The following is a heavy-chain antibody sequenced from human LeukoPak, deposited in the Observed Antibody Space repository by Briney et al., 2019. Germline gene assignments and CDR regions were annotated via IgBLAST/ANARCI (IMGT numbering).Heavy chain of an antibody. V-gene: IGHV3-7*01. CDR2: IKQDGSEK. CDR1: GFTFSSYW. D-gene: IGHD1-26*01. CDR3: ARAIGGELTDY. J-gene: IGHJ4*02. Sequence: GGSLRLSCAASGFTFSSYWMSWVRQAPGKGLEWVANIKQDGSEKYYVDSVKGRFTISRDNAKNSLYLQMNSLRVEDTAVYYCARAIGGELTDYWGQGTLVTVSS.